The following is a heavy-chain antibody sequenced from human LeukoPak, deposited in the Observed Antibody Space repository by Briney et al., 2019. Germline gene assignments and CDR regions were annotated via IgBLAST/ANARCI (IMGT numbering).Heavy chain of an antibody. CDR3: ARRTPLTYWFDP. CDR2: FYYSGST. J-gene: IGHJ5*02. CDR1: GGSISGSSYY. Sequence: PSETLSLTCTVSGGSISGSSYYWGWIRQPPGKGLEWIGYFYYSGSTNYNPSLKSRVTISVDTSKNQFSLKLSSVTAADTAVYYCARRTPLTYWFDPWGQGTLVTVSS. V-gene: IGHV4-61*05.